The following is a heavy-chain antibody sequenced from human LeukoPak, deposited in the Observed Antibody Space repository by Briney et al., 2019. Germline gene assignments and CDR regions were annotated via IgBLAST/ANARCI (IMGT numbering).Heavy chain of an antibody. CDR2: VNPNSGNT. V-gene: IGHV1-8*01. D-gene: IGHD6-19*01. Sequence: ASVKVSCKASGYTFTSYDINWVRQATGQGLEWMGWVNPNSGNTGYAQKFQGRVTMTRDTSITTAYMELSSLRSDDTAVYYCTRGSIAVPYNWFDPWGQGTLVTVSS. CDR3: TRGSIAVPYNWFDP. CDR1: GYTFTSYD. J-gene: IGHJ5*02.